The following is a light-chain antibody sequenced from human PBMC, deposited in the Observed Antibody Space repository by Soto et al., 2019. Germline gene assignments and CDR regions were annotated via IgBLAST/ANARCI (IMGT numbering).Light chain of an antibody. J-gene: IGLJ3*02. CDR3: CSYAGSNTLL. CDR1: SSDVGSSNL. V-gene: IGLV2-23*01. Sequence: QSVLTQPASVSGSPGQSITISCTGTSSDVGSSNLVSWYQQHPDKAPKLMIYEGSQRPSGVSHRFSGSKSGNTASLTISGLQAEDEANYYCCSYAGSNTLLFGGGTKVTVL. CDR2: EGS.